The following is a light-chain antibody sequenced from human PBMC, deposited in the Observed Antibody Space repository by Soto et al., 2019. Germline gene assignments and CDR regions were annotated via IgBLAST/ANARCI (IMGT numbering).Light chain of an antibody. CDR1: QSVGSN. Sequence: EIVMTQSPATLSVSPGERATLSCRASQSVGSNLAWYQQKPGQGPRLLIYGASTRATGIPARFSGSGSGTEFTLTISSLQSGDFAVYYCQQYHNWPPYTFGQGTKLEIK. V-gene: IGKV3-15*01. J-gene: IGKJ2*01. CDR3: QQYHNWPPYT. CDR2: GAS.